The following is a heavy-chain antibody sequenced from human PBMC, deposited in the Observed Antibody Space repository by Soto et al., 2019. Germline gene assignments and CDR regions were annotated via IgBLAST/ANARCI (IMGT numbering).Heavy chain of an antibody. J-gene: IGHJ5*02. CDR2: INGDGRTT. D-gene: IGHD4-17*01. CDR1: GFTFSGYW. V-gene: IGHV3-74*01. CDR3: ARAAYGEYRFDP. Sequence: EVQLVESGGGVVPPGGSLRLSCAASGFTFSGYWMHWVRQAPGKGLMWVSRINGDGRTTNYADSVKGRFTISRENAKNTLYLQMNSLRAEDTAVYYCARAAYGEYRFDPWGLGTLVTVSS.